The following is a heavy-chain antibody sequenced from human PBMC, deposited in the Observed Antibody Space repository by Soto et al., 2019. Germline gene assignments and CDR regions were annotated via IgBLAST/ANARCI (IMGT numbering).Heavy chain of an antibody. CDR2: INAGNGNT. CDR3: ARGRYCSGGSCYRQQAS. Sequence: EASVKVSCKASGYTFTSYAMHWVRQAPGQRLEWMGWINAGNGNTKYSQKFQGRVTITRDTSASTAYMELSSLRSEDTAVYYCARGRYCSGGSCYRQQASWGQGTLVTVSS. CDR1: GYTFTSYA. D-gene: IGHD2-15*01. V-gene: IGHV1-3*01. J-gene: IGHJ4*02.